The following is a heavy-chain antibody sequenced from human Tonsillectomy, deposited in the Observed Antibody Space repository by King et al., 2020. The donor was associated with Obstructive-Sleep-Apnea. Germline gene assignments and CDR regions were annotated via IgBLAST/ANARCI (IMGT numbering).Heavy chain of an antibody. Sequence: QLQESGPGLVKPSETLSLTCTVSGGSISSYYWSWIRQPAGKGLEWIGRIYTSGSTNYNPSLKSRVTMSVDTSKNQFSLKLRSVTAADTAVYYCARGYCSGGSCVSYNWFDPWGQGTLVTVSS. V-gene: IGHV4-4*07. D-gene: IGHD2-15*01. CDR1: GGSISSYY. CDR3: ARGYCSGGSCVSYNWFDP. CDR2: IYTSGST. J-gene: IGHJ5*02.